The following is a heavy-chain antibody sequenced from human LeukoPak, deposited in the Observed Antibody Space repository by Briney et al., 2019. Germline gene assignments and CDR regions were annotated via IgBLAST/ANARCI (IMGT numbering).Heavy chain of an antibody. D-gene: IGHD5-18*01. V-gene: IGHV3-53*01. J-gene: IGHJ4*02. CDR1: GFIVSKNY. CDR3: ARDPRVRGYSNGYVD. Sequence: GGSLRLSCAASGFIVSKNYMSWVRQAPGKGLEWVSVIYSGGSTYYADSVKGRFTIPRDNSKNTLYLQMNSLRVEDTAVYYCARDPRVRGYSNGYVDWGQGTLVTVSS. CDR2: IYSGGST.